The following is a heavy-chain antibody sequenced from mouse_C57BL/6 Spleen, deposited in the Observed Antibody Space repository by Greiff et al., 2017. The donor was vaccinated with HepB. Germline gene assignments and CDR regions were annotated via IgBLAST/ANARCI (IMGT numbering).Heavy chain of an antibody. V-gene: IGHV1-47*01. CDR1: GYTFTTYP. D-gene: IGHD1-1*01. J-gene: IGHJ1*03. Sequence: QVQLKESGAGLVKPGASVKMSCKASGYTFTTYPIEWMKQNHGKSLEWIGNFHPYNDDTKYNEKFKGKATLTVEKSSSTVYLELSRLTSDDSAVYYCARNGGSRFVYWYFDVWGTGTTVTVSS. CDR2: FHPYNDDT. CDR3: ARNGGSRFVYWYFDV.